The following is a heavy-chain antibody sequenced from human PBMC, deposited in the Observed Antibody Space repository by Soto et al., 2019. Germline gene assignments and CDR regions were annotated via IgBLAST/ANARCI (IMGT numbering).Heavy chain of an antibody. CDR3: ARRGASIAALHYYYYYCGMDV. V-gene: IGHV1-8*01. CDR1: GYTFTSYD. Sequence: GASVKVSCKASGYTFTSYDINWVRQATGQGLEWMGWMNPNSGNTGYAQKFQGRVTMTRNTSISTAYMELSSLRSEDTAVYYCARRGASIAALHYYYYYCGMDVWGQGTTVTVSS. D-gene: IGHD6-6*01. J-gene: IGHJ6*02. CDR2: MNPNSGNT.